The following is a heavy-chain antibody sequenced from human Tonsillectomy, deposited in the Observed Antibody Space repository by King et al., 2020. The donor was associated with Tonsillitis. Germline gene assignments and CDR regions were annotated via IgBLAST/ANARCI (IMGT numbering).Heavy chain of an antibody. V-gene: IGHV4-30-2*01. CDR2: SAHIGTS. CDR1: GGSISSGGYT. CDR3: ARDLGDRSGYYWFDP. Sequence: QLQESGSGLVKPSQTLSLTCAVSGGSISSGGYTCNWIRQPPGKGLEWVGYSAHIGTSYYNQSLTSRVTISVDRSKNQFPLKMSSVTAADTAVYYFARDLGDRSGYYWFDPWGQGTLVTVSS. D-gene: IGHD3-22*01. J-gene: IGHJ5*02.